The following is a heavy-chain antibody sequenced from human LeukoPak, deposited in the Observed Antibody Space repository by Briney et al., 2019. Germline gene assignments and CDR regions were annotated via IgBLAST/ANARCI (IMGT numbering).Heavy chain of an antibody. V-gene: IGHV1-8*01. CDR2: MNPNSGNT. Sequence: GASVKVSCKASGYTFTSYGINWVRQATGQGLEWMGWMNPNSGNTGYAQKFQGRVTMTRNTSISTAYMELSSLRSEDTAVYYCARGNWNDEGLVDYWGQGTLVTVSS. CDR3: ARGNWNDEGLVDY. CDR1: GYTFTSYG. D-gene: IGHD1-1*01. J-gene: IGHJ4*02.